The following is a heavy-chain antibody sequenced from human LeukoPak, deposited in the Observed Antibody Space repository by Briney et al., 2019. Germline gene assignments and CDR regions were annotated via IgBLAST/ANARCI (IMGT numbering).Heavy chain of an antibody. Sequence: ASVKVSCKASGYTFNNYGISWVRQAPGQGLEWMGWIGLYKGNTKYAQNFQGRITVTSDTSTSTAYMELRSLRPDDTAVYYCARDPSGSYYSANAFDIWGQGTMVTVSS. D-gene: IGHD1-26*01. J-gene: IGHJ3*02. CDR3: ARDPSGSYYSANAFDI. CDR2: IGLYKGNT. V-gene: IGHV1-18*01. CDR1: GYTFNNYG.